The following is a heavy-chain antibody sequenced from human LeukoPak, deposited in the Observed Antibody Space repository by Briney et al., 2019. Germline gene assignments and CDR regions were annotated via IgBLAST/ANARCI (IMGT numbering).Heavy chain of an antibody. J-gene: IGHJ4*02. CDR3: AKDGIHSSSSGN. CDR1: GFTFSNYA. Sequence: PGGSLRLSCAASGFTFSNYAMGWVRQAPGKGLEWVSGISGSGGSTYYADSVKGRFTISRDNSKNTLFLQINNLRAEDTAVYYCAKDGIHSSSSGNWGQGTLVTVSS. CDR2: ISGSGGST. V-gene: IGHV3-23*01. D-gene: IGHD6-6*01.